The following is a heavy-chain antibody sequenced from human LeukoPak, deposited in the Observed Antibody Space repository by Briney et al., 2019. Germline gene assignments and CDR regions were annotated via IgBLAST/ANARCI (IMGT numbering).Heavy chain of an antibody. J-gene: IGHJ3*02. D-gene: IGHD1-26*01. V-gene: IGHV3-23*01. CDR3: AKDHTPRIGGVPDAFDI. Sequence: KAGGSLRLSCAASGFTFSSYAMSWVRQAPGKGLEWVSAISGSGGSTYYADSVKGRFTISRDNSKNTLYLQMNSLRAEDTAVYYCAKDHTPRIGGVPDAFDIWGQGTMVTVSS. CDR2: ISGSGGST. CDR1: GFTFSSYA.